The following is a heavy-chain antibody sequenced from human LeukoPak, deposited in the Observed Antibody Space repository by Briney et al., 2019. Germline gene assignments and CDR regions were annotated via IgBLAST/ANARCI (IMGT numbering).Heavy chain of an antibody. Sequence: ASVKVSCKASGYTFTGYYMHWVRQAPGQGLEWMGWINPNSGGTNYAQKLQGRVTMTTDTSTSTAYMELRSLRSDDTAVYYCAVTLRGYSSGWYQDLYDYWGQGTLVTVSS. D-gene: IGHD6-19*01. V-gene: IGHV1-2*02. CDR1: GYTFTGYY. CDR3: AVTLRGYSSGWYQDLYDY. CDR2: INPNSGGT. J-gene: IGHJ4*02.